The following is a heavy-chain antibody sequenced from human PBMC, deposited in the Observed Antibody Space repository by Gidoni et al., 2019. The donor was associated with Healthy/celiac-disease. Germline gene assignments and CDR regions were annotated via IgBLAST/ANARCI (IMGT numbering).Heavy chain of an antibody. CDR1: AFTFSSYA. CDR2: ISGSGGST. D-gene: IGHD2-15*01. V-gene: IGHV3-23*01. J-gene: IGHJ3*02. Sequence: EVQLLESVGGLVQPGGSLRLSCAASAFTFSSYALSWVRQAPGQGLEWVSAISGSGGSTYYADSVKGRFNISRDNSKNTLYLQMNSLRAEDTAVYYCAKGGYCSGGSCYPDAFDIWGQGTMVTVSS. CDR3: AKGGYCSGGSCYPDAFDI.